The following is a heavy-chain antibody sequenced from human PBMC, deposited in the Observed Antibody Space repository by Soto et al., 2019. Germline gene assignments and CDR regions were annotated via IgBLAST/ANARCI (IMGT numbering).Heavy chain of an antibody. V-gene: IGHV3-23*01. CDR1: GFAFSSYA. Sequence: LRLSCAASGFAFSSYAMSWVRQAPGKGLEWVSAISGSGGSTYYADSVKGRFTISRDNSKNTLYLQMNSLRAEDTAVYYCAKGYDILTGYYTPGAFDIWGQGTMVTVS. CDR3: AKGYDILTGYYTPGAFDI. D-gene: IGHD3-9*01. CDR2: ISGSGGST. J-gene: IGHJ3*02.